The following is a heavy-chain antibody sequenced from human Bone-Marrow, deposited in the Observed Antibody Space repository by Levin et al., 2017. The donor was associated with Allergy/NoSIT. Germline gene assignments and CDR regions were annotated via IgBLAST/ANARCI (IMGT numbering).Heavy chain of an antibody. Sequence: PEASVKVSCKASGYTFSDFYIHWVRQAPGQGLEWMGIIDPGRGSTNSAQKFQGRVTLTSDTSTGTLYMELSSLRSQDTAVYYCARGMGTTIMDVWGKGTTVIVSS. CDR1: GYTFSDFY. D-gene: IGHD5-12*01. J-gene: IGHJ6*03. CDR3: ARGMGTTIMDV. V-gene: IGHV1-46*03. CDR2: IDPGRGST.